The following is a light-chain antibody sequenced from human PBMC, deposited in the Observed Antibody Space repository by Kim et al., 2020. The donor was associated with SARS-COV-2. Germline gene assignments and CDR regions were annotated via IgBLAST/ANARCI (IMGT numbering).Light chain of an antibody. J-gene: IGKJ1*01. V-gene: IGKV3-20*01. CDR2: SAS. CDR3: QQYATSPET. Sequence: ENVLTQSPGPLSLSPGERATLSCRASQSVSSNFLAWYQQKAGQAPRLVIYSASSRAFGIPDRFSGSGFGTDFTLTISTLGPEDFAVYYCQQYATSPETFGQGTKVEIK. CDR1: QSVSSNF.